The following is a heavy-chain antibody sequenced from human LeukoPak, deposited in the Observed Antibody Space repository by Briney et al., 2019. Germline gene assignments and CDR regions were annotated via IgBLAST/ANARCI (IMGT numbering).Heavy chain of an antibody. V-gene: IGHV3-21*01. D-gene: IGHD6-13*01. Sequence: GGSLRLSCAASGFTFSSYSMNWVRQAPGKGLEWVSSISGSSTYIYYAESVKGRFTISRDNAKNSLYLQMNSLRAEDTAVYYCARPPASSSNELDYWGQGTLVTVSS. CDR3: ARPPASSSNELDY. CDR1: GFTFSSYS. J-gene: IGHJ4*02. CDR2: ISGSSTYI.